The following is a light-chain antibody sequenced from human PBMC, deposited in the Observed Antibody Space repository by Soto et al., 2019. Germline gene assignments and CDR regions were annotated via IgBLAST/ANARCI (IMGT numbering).Light chain of an antibody. Sequence: DIQMTQSPSSLSASVGDIVTINFRASQSISSYLNWYQQKPGKAPKLLIYAASSLQSGVPSRFSGSGSGTDFTLTISSLQPEDFATYYCQQSYSTPPITFGQGTRLENK. CDR2: AAS. J-gene: IGKJ5*01. V-gene: IGKV1-39*01. CDR3: QQSYSTPPIT. CDR1: QSISSY.